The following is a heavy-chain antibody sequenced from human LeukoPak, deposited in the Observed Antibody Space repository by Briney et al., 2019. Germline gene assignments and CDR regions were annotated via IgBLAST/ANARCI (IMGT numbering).Heavy chain of an antibody. Sequence: ASVKVSCKASGYTFTNYGITWVRQAPGQGLEWMGWINSNNGNTNYTQKLQGRVTMTTDASTSTAYMELRSLRSDDTAVYYCTRGPIAAAGDYWGQGTLVTVSS. J-gene: IGHJ4*02. CDR1: GYTFTNYG. V-gene: IGHV1-18*01. CDR2: INSNNGNT. D-gene: IGHD6-13*01. CDR3: TRGPIAAAGDY.